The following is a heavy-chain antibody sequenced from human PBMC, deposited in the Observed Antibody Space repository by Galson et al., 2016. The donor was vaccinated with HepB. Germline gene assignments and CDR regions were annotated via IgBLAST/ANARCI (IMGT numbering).Heavy chain of an antibody. CDR1: GYTFTRFF. D-gene: IGHD1-26*01. V-gene: IGHV1-46*01. CDR2: VDPAGLTT. J-gene: IGHJ4*02. Sequence: SVKVSCKASGYTFTRFFIHWVRQVPGQGLEWMGIVDPAGLTTEYAQRFQDRLTMTGDTSTSTVHMELSGLTSADTAVYYCAREEGGSYYFGLDYWGQGTLVTVSS. CDR3: AREEGGSYYFGLDY.